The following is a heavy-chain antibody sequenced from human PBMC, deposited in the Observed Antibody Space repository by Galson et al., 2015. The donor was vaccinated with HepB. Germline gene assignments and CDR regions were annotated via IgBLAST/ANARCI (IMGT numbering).Heavy chain of an antibody. J-gene: IGHJ4*02. CDR2: IYPGDSDT. D-gene: IGHD2-15*01. V-gene: IGHV5-51*01. Sequence: QSGAEVKKPGESLKISCKGSGYSFTSYWIGWVRQMPGKGLEWMGIIYPGDSDTRYSPSFQGQVTISADKSISTAYLQWSSLKASDTAMYYCARPEGYCSGGSCYYYFDYWGQGTLVTVSS. CDR3: ARPEGYCSGGSCYYYFDY. CDR1: GYSFTSYW.